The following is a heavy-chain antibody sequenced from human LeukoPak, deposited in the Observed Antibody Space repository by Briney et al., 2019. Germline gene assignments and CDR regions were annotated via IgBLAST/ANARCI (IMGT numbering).Heavy chain of an antibody. Sequence: PSETLSLTCAVYGGSFSGYYWSWIRQPPGKGLEGMGEINHSGSTNYNPSIKSRVTISVDTSKNQVSLKLSSVTAADTAVYYCARVEEGYGSGRRENYYYYYMDVWGKGTTVTISS. CDR1: GGSFSGYY. D-gene: IGHD3-10*01. V-gene: IGHV4-34*01. J-gene: IGHJ6*03. CDR2: INHSGST. CDR3: ARVEEGYGSGRRENYYYYYMDV.